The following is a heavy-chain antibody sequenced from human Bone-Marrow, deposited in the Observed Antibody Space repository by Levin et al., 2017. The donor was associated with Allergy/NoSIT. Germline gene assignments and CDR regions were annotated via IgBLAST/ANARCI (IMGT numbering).Heavy chain of an antibody. CDR1: GFTFSDYG. CDR3: ARDSRPYGDYPGVFDF. V-gene: IGHV3-33*01. CDR2: IWYNGINK. Sequence: GGSLRLSCAASGFTFSDYGIHWVRQAPGKGLEWVTGIWYNGINKYYGDSVKGRFTISRDNSKNTVYLEMKTLRADDTAVYFCARDSRPYGDYPGVFDFWGQGTLVSVSS. D-gene: IGHD4-17*01. J-gene: IGHJ4*02.